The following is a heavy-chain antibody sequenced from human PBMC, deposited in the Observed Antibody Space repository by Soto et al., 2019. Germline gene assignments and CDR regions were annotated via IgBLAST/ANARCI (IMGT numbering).Heavy chain of an antibody. Sequence: GGSLRLSCAASGFTFSSYAMSWVRQAPGKGLEWVSAISGSGGSTYYADSVKGRFTISRDNSKNTLYLQMNSLRAEDTAVYYCAKDVLRWSVVVVITGPYFDYWGQGTLVTVSS. CDR3: AKDVLRWSVVVVITGPYFDY. V-gene: IGHV3-23*01. CDR2: ISGSGGST. J-gene: IGHJ4*02. CDR1: GFTFSSYA. D-gene: IGHD3-22*01.